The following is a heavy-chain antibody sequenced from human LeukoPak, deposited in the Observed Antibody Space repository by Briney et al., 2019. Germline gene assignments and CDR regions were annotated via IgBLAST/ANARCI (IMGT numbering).Heavy chain of an antibody. J-gene: IGHJ4*02. D-gene: IGHD3-10*01. Sequence: PSETLSLTCTVSGGSINSYYWSWIRQPPGKGLEWIGYIYYSGSTNYNPSLKSRVTISVDTSKNQFSLKLSSVTAADTAVYYCARGGDPIIDYWGQGTLVTVSS. CDR3: ARGGDPIIDY. CDR2: IYYSGST. CDR1: GGSINSYY. V-gene: IGHV4-59*01.